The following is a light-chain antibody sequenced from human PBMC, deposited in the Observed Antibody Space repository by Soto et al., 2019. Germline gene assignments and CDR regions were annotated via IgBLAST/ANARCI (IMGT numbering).Light chain of an antibody. Sequence: QSALTQPASVSGSPGQSITISCTGTSSDVGAYNFVSWYQLHPGEAPKLIIYEVTNRPSGVSERFSGSKSGNTASLTISGLQSEDETDYYCSSDTSLSTVVFGTGTKVTVL. V-gene: IGLV2-14*01. CDR1: SSDVGAYNF. CDR3: SSDTSLSTVV. CDR2: EVT. J-gene: IGLJ1*01.